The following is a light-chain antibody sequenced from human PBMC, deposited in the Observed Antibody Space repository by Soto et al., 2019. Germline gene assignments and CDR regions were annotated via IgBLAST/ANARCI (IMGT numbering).Light chain of an antibody. CDR1: SSDVGGYDF. CDR2: DVG. J-gene: IGLJ3*02. Sequence: QSALTQPRSVSGSPGQSVTISCTGTSSDVGGYDFVSWYRQHPGKGPELIMYDVGRRPSGVPDRFSGSKSGDTASLIISGLEAEDEAEYHCSSYAGTSTFAVFGAGTKLTVL. V-gene: IGLV2-11*01. CDR3: SSYAGTSTFAV.